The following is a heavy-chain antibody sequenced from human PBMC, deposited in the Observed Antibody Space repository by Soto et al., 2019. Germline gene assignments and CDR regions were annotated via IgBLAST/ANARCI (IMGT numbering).Heavy chain of an antibody. J-gene: IGHJ4*02. Sequence: QVQLVESGGGVVQPGRSLRLSCVASGFIFSNYGIHWVRQAPGKGLEWVAVRWYDGSNKYYADSVKGRITISRDNSKNTLYLQMNSLGAEDTAVYYCARGDSSGYFWGQGTLVTVSS. D-gene: IGHD3-22*01. V-gene: IGHV3-33*01. CDR2: RWYDGSNK. CDR3: ARGDSSGYF. CDR1: GFIFSNYG.